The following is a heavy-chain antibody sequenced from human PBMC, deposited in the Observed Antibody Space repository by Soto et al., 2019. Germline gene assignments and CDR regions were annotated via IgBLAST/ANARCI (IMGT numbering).Heavy chain of an antibody. CDR3: ASPVPVSIWFGELPYYYYGMDV. CDR1: GFTFSSYA. Sequence: GGSLRLSCAASGFTFSSYAMSWVRQAPGKGLEWVSAISGSGGSTYYADSVKGRFTISTDNSKNTLYLQMNSLRAEDTAVYYGASPVPVSIWFGELPYYYYGMDVWGQGTTVTVSS. CDR2: ISGSGGST. J-gene: IGHJ6*02. D-gene: IGHD3-10*01. V-gene: IGHV3-23*01.